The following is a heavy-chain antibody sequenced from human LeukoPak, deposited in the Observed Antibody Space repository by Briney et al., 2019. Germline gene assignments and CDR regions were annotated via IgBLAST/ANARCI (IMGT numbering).Heavy chain of an antibody. CDR3: ARGIAAAANGDAFDI. CDR1: GFTFSSYG. D-gene: IGHD6-13*01. V-gene: IGHV3-33*01. J-gene: IGHJ3*02. Sequence: GGSLRLSRAASGFTFSSYGVHWVRQAPGKGLEWVAVIWYDGSNKYYADSVKGRFTISRDNSKNTLYLQMNSLRAEDTAVYYCARGIAAAANGDAFDIWGQGTMVTVSS. CDR2: IWYDGSNK.